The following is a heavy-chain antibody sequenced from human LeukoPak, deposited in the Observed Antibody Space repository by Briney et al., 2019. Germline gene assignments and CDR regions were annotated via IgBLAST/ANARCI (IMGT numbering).Heavy chain of an antibody. D-gene: IGHD3-10*01. CDR3: ARDPPIIYGSGSYYTSYYYYYGMDV. CDR2: ISSSGSTI. J-gene: IGHJ6*02. V-gene: IGHV3-11*01. Sequence: PGGSLRLSCAASGFTFSDYYMSWIRQAPGKGLEWVSYISSSGSTIYYADSVKGRFTISRDNAKNSLYLQMNSLRAEDTAVYYCARDPPIIYGSGSYYTSYYYYYGMDVWGQGTTVTVSS. CDR1: GFTFSDYY.